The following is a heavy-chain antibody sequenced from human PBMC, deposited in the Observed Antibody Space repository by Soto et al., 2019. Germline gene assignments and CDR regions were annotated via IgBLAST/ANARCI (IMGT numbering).Heavy chain of an antibody. CDR2: IYWDGDQ. D-gene: IGHD2-15*01. Sequence: QITLKESAPTLVKPTQTLTLTCAFSGFSLDTDGVGVGWIRQPPGKALEWLALIYWDGDQRYNPSLKNRLTITKDTSNNQVVLTMTNMDPVDTATYFCVDKPTVMVAATSTWFDHWGQGTLVTVSS. CDR1: GFSLDTDGVG. V-gene: IGHV2-5*02. J-gene: IGHJ5*02. CDR3: VDKPTVMVAATSTWFDH.